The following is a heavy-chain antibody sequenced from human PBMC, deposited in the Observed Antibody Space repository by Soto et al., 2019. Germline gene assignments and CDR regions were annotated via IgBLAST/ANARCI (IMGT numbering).Heavy chain of an antibody. D-gene: IGHD2-21*02. CDR1: GYTFTGYG. CDR3: ARAGYCGGDCYYAFEI. J-gene: IGHJ3*02. CDR2: ISAYTGNT. Sequence: QVQLVQSGAEVKKPGASVKVSCKASGYTFTGYGISWVRQAPGQGLEWMGWISAYTGNTNYAQKLQGRVTMTTDTPTSTAYMELRSLRSDDTAVYFCARAGYCGGDCYYAFEIWGQGTMVTVSS. V-gene: IGHV1-18*04.